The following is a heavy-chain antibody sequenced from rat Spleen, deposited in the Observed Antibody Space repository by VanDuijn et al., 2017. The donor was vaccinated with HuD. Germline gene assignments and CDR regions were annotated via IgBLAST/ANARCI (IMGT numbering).Heavy chain of an antibody. J-gene: IGHJ2*01. CDR2: ITNSAGKV. CDR3: ATQHYYEGYYRDY. D-gene: IGHD1-12*03. Sequence: EVQLVESGGGLVQPGRSLKLSCIASGFTFNNNWMTWIRQAPGKGLEWVASITNSAGKVYYPDSVKGRFTISSDIAKSTLYLQMNNLRSEDTAMYFCATQHYYEGYYRDYWGQGVIVTVSS. V-gene: IGHV5-31*01. CDR1: GFTFNNNW.